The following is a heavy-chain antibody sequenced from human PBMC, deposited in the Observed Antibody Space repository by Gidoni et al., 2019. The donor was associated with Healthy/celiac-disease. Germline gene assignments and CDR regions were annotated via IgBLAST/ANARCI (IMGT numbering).Heavy chain of an antibody. Sequence: KASGYTLTSYGISWVRQAPGQGLEWMGWISAYNGNTNYAQKLQGRVTMTTDTSTSTAYMELRSLRSDDTAVYYCARDLPTTVTTSLWYFDLWGRGTLVTVSS. J-gene: IGHJ2*01. CDR1: GYTLTSYG. CDR2: ISAYNGNT. V-gene: IGHV1-18*01. CDR3: ARDLPTTVTTSLWYFDL. D-gene: IGHD4-4*01.